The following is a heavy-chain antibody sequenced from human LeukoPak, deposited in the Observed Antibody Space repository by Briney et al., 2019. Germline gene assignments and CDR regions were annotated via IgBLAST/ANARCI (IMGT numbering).Heavy chain of an antibody. CDR1: GFTFSSYA. CDR3: ARDPYEYSSGWYLSY. Sequence: GGSLRLSCAASGFTFSSYAMSWVRQAPGKGLVWVSRINSDGSSTSYADSVKGRFTISRDNAKNTLYLQMNSLRAEDTAVYYCARDPYEYSSGWYLSYWGQGTLVTVSS. CDR2: INSDGSST. V-gene: IGHV3-74*01. J-gene: IGHJ4*02. D-gene: IGHD6-19*01.